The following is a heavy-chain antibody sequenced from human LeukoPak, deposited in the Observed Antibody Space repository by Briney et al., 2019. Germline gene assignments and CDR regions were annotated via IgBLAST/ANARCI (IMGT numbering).Heavy chain of an antibody. V-gene: IGHV3-7*01. CDR2: IKQDGNEK. J-gene: IGHJ4*02. CDR1: GFIFSNYW. D-gene: IGHD3-22*01. Sequence: GGSLRLSCAASGFIFSNYWMSWVRQAPGKGLEWVANIKQDGNEKYYVDSVKGRFTISRDNAKNSLYLQMNSLRAEDTAVYYCARVDYDSSGYFQGKFDYWGQGTLVTVSS. CDR3: ARVDYDSSGYFQGKFDY.